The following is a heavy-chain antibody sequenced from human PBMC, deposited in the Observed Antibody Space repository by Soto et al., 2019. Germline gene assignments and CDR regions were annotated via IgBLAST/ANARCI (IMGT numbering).Heavy chain of an antibody. V-gene: IGHV3-53*01. CDR2: IYSGGST. J-gene: IGHJ6*02. CDR3: ARGHYYGSGGYFSPYYYYGMDV. Sequence: PGGSLRLSCAASGFTVSSNYMSWVRQAPGKGLEWVSVIYSGGSTYYADSVKGRFTISRDNSKNTLYLQMNSLRAEDTAVYYCARGHYYGSGGYFSPYYYYGMDVWGQGTTVTVSS. CDR1: GFTVSSNY. D-gene: IGHD3-10*01.